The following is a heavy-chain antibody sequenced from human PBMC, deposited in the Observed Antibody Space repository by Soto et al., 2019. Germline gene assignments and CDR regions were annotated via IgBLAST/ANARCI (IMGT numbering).Heavy chain of an antibody. J-gene: IGHJ5*01. CDR1: GGSVSSAEFY. V-gene: IGHV4-31*03. Sequence: SETLSLTCTVSGGSVSSAEFYWTWLRQHPGKGLEWIGFIYYNGTTHYNPSLKSRVLMSVDTSKNQFSLRLTSVTAADTAVYYCARLWDRWFDSWGQGTLVTVSS. CDR3: ARLWDRWFDS. D-gene: IGHD1-26*01. CDR2: IYYNGTT.